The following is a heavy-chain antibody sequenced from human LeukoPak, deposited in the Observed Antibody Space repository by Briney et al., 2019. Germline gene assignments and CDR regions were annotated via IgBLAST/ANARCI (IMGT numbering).Heavy chain of an antibody. Sequence: PGGSLRLSCAASGITFGNNWMHWVRQGPGKGLVWISRINSDGGGAIYADSVRGRFTVPRDNAKSTLYLQMNSLRAEDTAVYYCARDVPHNWFDTWGQGTLVTVSS. CDR2: INSDGGGA. J-gene: IGHJ5*02. CDR3: ARDVPHNWFDT. V-gene: IGHV3-74*01. CDR1: GITFGNNW.